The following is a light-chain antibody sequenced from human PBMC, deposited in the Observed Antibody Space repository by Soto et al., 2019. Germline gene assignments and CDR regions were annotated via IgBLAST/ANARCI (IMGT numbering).Light chain of an antibody. V-gene: IGKV2-30*01. CDR3: HQYNNWPWT. J-gene: IGKJ1*01. CDR2: AAS. Sequence: DVVMTQSPLSLPVTLGQPASISCRSSQGLVDRDGNTYLNWYQQKPGQAPRLLIYAASTRAAGVPVRFSGSGSETEFTLTIRSLQSEDFALYYCHQYNNWPWTFGQGTKVDIK. CDR1: QGLVDRDGNTY.